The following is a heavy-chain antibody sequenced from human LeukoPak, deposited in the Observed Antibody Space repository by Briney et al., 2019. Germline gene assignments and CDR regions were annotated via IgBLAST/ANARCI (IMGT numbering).Heavy chain of an antibody. D-gene: IGHD2-15*01. CDR2: ISTSDDI. Sequence: GGSLRLSCVASGFTFSSHDIHWVRQVAGKGLEWLSAISTSDDIHYSDSVKGRFTIYGGDAENSVHLQMSSLTAGDTAVYFCAREPPTPGYWHFDLWGRGTLVTVSS. CDR3: AREPPTPGYWHFDL. J-gene: IGHJ2*01. V-gene: IGHV3-13*01. CDR1: GFTFSSHD.